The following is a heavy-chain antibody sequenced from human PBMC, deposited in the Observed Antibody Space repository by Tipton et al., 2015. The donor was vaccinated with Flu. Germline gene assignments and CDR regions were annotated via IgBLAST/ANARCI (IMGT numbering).Heavy chain of an antibody. CDR1: GGSISSSNYY. J-gene: IGHJ3*02. D-gene: IGHD3-10*01. V-gene: IGHV4-39*07. CDR2: IYYSGST. CDR3: VTNLITMVRGVITTDDAFDI. Sequence: LRLSCTVSGGSISSSNYYWGWIRKPPGKGLAWIGTIYYSGSTYYNPSLRSRVTISVDTSKNQFSLKLSSVTAADTAVYYCVTNLITMVRGVITTDDAFDIWGQGTMVTVSS.